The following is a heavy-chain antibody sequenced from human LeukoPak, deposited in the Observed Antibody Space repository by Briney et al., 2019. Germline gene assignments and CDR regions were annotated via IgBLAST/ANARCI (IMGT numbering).Heavy chain of an antibody. CDR1: GFAFNTYA. CDR3: ARARGWFDP. Sequence: GSLRLSCAASGFAFNTYAMHWVRQAPGKGLEWVAVISYDGSNKYYADSVKGRFTISRDNSKNTLYLQMNSLRAEDTAVYYCARARGWFDPWGQGTLVTVSS. V-gene: IGHV3-30*19. CDR2: ISYDGSNK. J-gene: IGHJ5*02.